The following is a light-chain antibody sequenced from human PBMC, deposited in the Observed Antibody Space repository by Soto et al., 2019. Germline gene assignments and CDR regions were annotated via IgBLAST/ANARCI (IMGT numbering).Light chain of an antibody. CDR2: DAS. CDR1: HTISRW. Sequence: IQLTQTPSTLSASVGDEVTITCRASHTISRWLAWYQQKPGRAPKLLIYDASTLESGVPSRFSGSGSETEFTLTISRLQPDDFATYFCHSRAFGQGTRLEIK. CDR3: HSRA. V-gene: IGKV1-5*01. J-gene: IGKJ5*01.